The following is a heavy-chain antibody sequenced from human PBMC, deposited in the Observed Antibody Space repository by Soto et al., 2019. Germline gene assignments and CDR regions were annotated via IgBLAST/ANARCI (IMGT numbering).Heavy chain of an antibody. V-gene: IGHV1-69*08. Sequence: QVQLVQSGAEVKKPGSSVKVSCKASGGTFSSYTISWVRQAPGQGLEWMGRIIPILGIANYAQKFQGRVTITAEKSTNTAYKELSSLRSEETAVYYCAREDDSSCFYYSFDYRGQGTLVTVSS. CDR2: IIPILGIA. J-gene: IGHJ4*02. CDR3: AREDDSSCFYYSFDY. CDR1: GGTFSSYT. D-gene: IGHD3-22*01.